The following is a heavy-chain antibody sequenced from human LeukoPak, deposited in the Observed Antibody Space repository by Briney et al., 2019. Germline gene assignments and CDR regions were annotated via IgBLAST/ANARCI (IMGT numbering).Heavy chain of an antibody. CDR2: ISYDGSNK. CDR1: GFTFSSYA. CDR3: ARVTEAPYYFDY. J-gene: IGHJ4*02. V-gene: IGHV3-30-3*01. Sequence: QPGRSLRLSCAASGFTFSSYAMHWVRQAPGKGLEWVAVISYDGSNKYYADSVKGRFTISRDNSKNSLYLQMNSLRAEDTAVYYCARVTEAPYYFDYWGQGTLVTVSS.